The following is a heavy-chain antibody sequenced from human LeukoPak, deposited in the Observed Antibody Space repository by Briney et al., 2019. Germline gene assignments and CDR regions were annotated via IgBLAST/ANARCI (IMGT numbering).Heavy chain of an antibody. D-gene: IGHD6-13*01. CDR2: IKQDGNEK. V-gene: IGHV3-7*01. CDR1: GFTFSSFW. J-gene: IGHJ3*02. Sequence: PGGSLRLSCAASGFTFSSFWMTWVRQAPGKGLEWVANIKQDGNEKYYVDSVKGRFTISRDNAKNSVYLQMSSLRAEDTAVYYCARGEYSSSPQDIWGQGTMVTVSS. CDR3: ARGEYSSSPQDI.